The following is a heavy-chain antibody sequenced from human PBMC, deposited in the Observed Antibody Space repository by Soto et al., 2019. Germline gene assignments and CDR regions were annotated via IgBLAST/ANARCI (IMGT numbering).Heavy chain of an antibody. CDR1: GGSISSGDYY. J-gene: IGHJ5*02. D-gene: IGHD3-3*01. CDR3: ARWWSGSRQGFDP. CDR2: IYYSGST. V-gene: IGHV4-31*03. Sequence: QVQLQESGPGLVKPSQTLSLTCTVSGGSISSGDYYWSWIRQHPGKGLEWIGYIYYSGSTYYNPSIKRRXXISVDTSKNQFSLKLSSVTAADTAVYYCARWWSGSRQGFDPWGQGTLVTVSS.